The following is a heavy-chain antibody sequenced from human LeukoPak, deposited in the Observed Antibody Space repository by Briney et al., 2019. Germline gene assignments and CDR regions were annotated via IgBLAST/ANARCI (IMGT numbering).Heavy chain of an antibody. CDR2: ISAYNGNT. CDR3: ARDHSITMVRGVIITSSPPLGY. D-gene: IGHD3-10*01. Sequence: EASVKVSCKASGGTFSSYAISWVRQAPGQGLEWMGWISAYNGNTNYAQKLQGRVTMTTDTSTSTAYMELRSLRSDDTAVYYCARDHSITMVRGVIITSSPPLGYWGQGTLVTVSS. J-gene: IGHJ4*02. CDR1: GGTFSSYA. V-gene: IGHV1-18*01.